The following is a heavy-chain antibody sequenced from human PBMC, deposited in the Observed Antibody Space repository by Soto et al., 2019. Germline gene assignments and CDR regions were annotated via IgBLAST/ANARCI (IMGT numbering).Heavy chain of an antibody. CDR3: TKDQTAAGTVDF. CDR1: GYTFTSYG. CDR2: SSTYNGNT. V-gene: IGHV1-18*04. D-gene: IGHD6-13*01. Sequence: QVQLVQSGAEVKKPGASVKVSCKASGYTFTSYGISWVRQAPGQGLEWMGWSSTYNGNTNYAQKLRGRVTMTTDTSTSKAYMELRSLRSDDTAVYYCTKDQTAAGTVDFWGQGTLVTVSS. J-gene: IGHJ4*02.